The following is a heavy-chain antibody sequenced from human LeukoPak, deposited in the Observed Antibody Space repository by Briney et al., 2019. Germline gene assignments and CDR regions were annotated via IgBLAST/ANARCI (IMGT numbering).Heavy chain of an antibody. CDR2: INPNSGGT. CDR3: ARDLWWAAGGNWVDP. CDR1: GYTFTGYY. J-gene: IGHJ5*02. D-gene: IGHD6-13*01. V-gene: IGHV1-2*02. Sequence: ASVKVSFKASGYTFTGYYMHWVRQAPGQGLEWMGWINPNSGGTNYAQKSQGRVTMTRDTSISTAYMELRKLRSDDTAVSYLARDLWWAAGGNWVDPWGQGTLVTVSS.